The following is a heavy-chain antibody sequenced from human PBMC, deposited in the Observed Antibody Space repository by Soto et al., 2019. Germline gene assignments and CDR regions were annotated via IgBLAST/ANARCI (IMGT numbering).Heavy chain of an antibody. CDR2: INHSGST. CDR3: ARARIAAAGNRYYYYGMDV. V-gene: IGHV4-34*01. J-gene: IGHJ6*02. CDR1: GGSFSGYY. D-gene: IGHD6-13*01. Sequence: LSLTCAVYGGSFSGYYWSWIRQPPGKGLEWIGEINHSGSTNYNPSLKSRVTISVDTSKNQFSLKLSSVTAADTAVYYCARARIAAAGNRYYYYGMDVWGQGTTVTVSS.